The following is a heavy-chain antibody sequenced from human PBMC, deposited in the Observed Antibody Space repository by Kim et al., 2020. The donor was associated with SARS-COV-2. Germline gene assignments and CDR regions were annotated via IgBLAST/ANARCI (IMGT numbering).Heavy chain of an antibody. CDR2: IYYSGST. CDR1: GGSISSGGYY. J-gene: IGHJ6*02. CDR3: ARDSRSGYDYSNYYFGMDV. Sequence: SETLSLTCTVSGGSISSGGYYWSWIRQHPGKGLEWIGYIYYSGSTYYNPSLKSRVTISVDTSKNQFSLKLSSVTAADTAVYYCARDSRSGYDYSNYYFGMDVWGQGTTVTVSS. V-gene: IGHV4-31*03. D-gene: IGHD5-12*01.